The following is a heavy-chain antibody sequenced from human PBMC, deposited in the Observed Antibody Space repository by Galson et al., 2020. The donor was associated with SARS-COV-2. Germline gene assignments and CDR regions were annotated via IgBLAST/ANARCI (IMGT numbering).Heavy chain of an antibody. Sequence: GESLKISCAASGFSFSNSGMHWVREAPGKGLEWVAAIWYDGSEEYYVDSVKGRFTISRDNSRNTLYLQMNSLRVEDTAVYFCAKERMEAVAVFDYWGQGTLVTVSP. D-gene: IGHD6-19*01. J-gene: IGHJ4*02. CDR3: AKERMEAVAVFDY. V-gene: IGHV3-33*06. CDR1: GFSFSNSG. CDR2: IWYDGSEE.